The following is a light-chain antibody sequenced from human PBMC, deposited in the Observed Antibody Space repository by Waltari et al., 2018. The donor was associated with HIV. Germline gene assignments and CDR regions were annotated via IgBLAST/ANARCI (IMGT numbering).Light chain of an antibody. Sequence: DILLTQSPSFLSASLGDRVTISCRANQGIRTYLSWYQHSPGRAPKLLIFSASILQDTVPSRFSASGSGTQFTLTINSLQPEDFATYYCQQQNTYPLTFGPG. CDR3: QQQNTYPLT. J-gene: IGKJ3*01. CDR1: QGIRTY. CDR2: SAS. V-gene: IGKV1-9*01.